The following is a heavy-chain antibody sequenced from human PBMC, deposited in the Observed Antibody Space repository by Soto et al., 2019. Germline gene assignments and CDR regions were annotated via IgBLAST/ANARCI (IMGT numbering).Heavy chain of an antibody. J-gene: IGHJ1*01. Sequence: GGSLRLSCAASGFTFSNYAMSWVRQAPGTGLEWVSLVSATAGTTYYTDSVKGRFTISRDNSRNTVYLQMNSLRADDTAVYYCAKDSIAVAGRAEYFQHWGQGTLVTVSS. D-gene: IGHD6-19*01. CDR1: GFTFSNYA. V-gene: IGHV3-23*01. CDR2: VSATAGTT. CDR3: AKDSIAVAGRAEYFQH.